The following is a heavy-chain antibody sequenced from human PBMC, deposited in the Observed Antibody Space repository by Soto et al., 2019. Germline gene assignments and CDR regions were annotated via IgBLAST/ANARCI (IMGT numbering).Heavy chain of an antibody. CDR3: ARGRRRGSCWGGYCYYFDV. CDR2: YYWDEDE. V-gene: IGHV2-5*02. CDR1: GFSFSDGAVG. D-gene: IGHD3-16*02. J-gene: IGHJ4*02. Sequence: QITLKESGPTLVKPTQTLKLTCTFSGFSFSDGAVGVGWFRQSPGKAPEWLAIYYWDEDEWHSPSLRTRLSISYEAARSQVVFSMVDMDPQDTATYFCARGRRRGSCWGGYCYYFDVWGQGLQVAAS.